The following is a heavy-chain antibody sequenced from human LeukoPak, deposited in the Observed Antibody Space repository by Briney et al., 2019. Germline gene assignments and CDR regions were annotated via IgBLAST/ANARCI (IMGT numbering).Heavy chain of an antibody. D-gene: IGHD3-22*01. V-gene: IGHV4-59*01. CDR2: IYYSGST. Sequence: ETLSLTCTVSGGSISSYYWSWIRQPPGKGLEWIGYIYYSGSTNYNPSLKSRVTISVDTSKNQFSLKLSSVTAADTAVYYCVRDSGYHHASAFDIWGQGTMVTVSS. J-gene: IGHJ3*02. CDR1: GGSISSYY. CDR3: VRDSGYHHASAFDI.